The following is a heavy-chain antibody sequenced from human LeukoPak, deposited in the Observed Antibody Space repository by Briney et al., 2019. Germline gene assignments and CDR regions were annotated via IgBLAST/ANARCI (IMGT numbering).Heavy chain of an antibody. CDR3: ARVSLSSRDYFDF. CDR2: IHSGGDT. CDR1: GFSVSSNY. J-gene: IGHJ4*02. Sequence: GGSLRLSCAASGFSVSSNYMSWVRQVPGTGLEWLSIIHSGGDTYYADSVKGRFTISRDNSQNTLFLQMNSLRVEDTAVYSCARVSLSSRDYFDFWGQGTLVTVSS. V-gene: IGHV3-53*01. D-gene: IGHD6-19*01.